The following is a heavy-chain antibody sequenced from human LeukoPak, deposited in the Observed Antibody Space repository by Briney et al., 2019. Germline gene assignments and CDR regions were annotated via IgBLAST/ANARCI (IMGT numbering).Heavy chain of an antibody. J-gene: IGHJ5*01. V-gene: IGHV3-7*01. Sequence: GGSLRLSCEVSGFTLDNYWMSWVRQAPEKGPEWVANINQDGSEKNYLDSVKGRFTISRDNAKNSVYLQMNSLRVEDTAVYVCTRDGSGWSDSWGQGTLVTVSS. CDR1: GFTLDNYW. D-gene: IGHD6-19*01. CDR2: INQDGSEK. CDR3: TRDGSGWSDS.